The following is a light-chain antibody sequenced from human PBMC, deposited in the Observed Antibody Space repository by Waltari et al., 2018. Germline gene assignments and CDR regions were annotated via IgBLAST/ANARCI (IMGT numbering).Light chain of an antibody. J-gene: IGLJ2*01. CDR1: SSDFGGHNL. CDR2: EDT. Sequence: QSALTQPASVSGSPGQSVPIPCTGTSSDFGGHNLCPWYQHHPGKAPKLMIYEDTKRPSGVSNRFSGSKSGNTASLTISGLQAEDEADYYCCSYAGGTASILLGGGTKLTVL. V-gene: IGLV2-23*01. CDR3: CSYAGGTASIL.